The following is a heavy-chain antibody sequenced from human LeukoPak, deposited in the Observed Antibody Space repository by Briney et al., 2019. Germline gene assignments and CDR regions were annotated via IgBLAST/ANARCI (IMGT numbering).Heavy chain of an antibody. CDR1: GGSFSGYY. V-gene: IGHV4-34*01. D-gene: IGHD5-24*01. J-gene: IGHJ6*03. CDR2: INHSGST. CDR3: ARGRWLQNYYYYYMDV. Sequence: PSETLSLTCAVYGGSFSGYYWSWIRQPPGKGLEWIGEINHSGSTKYTPSLKSRVTISVDTSKNQFSLKLSSVTAADTAVYYCARGRWLQNYYYYYMDVWGKGTTVTVSS.